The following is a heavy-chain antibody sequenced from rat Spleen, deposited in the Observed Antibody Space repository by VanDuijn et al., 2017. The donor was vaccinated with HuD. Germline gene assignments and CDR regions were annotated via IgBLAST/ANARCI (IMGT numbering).Heavy chain of an antibody. V-gene: IGHV5-7*01. D-gene: IGHD4-3*01. CDR2: INYDGRST. J-gene: IGHJ4*01. CDR1: GFTFSDYY. CDR3: ARHGRGETTYYYVMDA. Sequence: EVQLVESGGGLVQPGRSLKLSCTASGFTFSDYYMAWVRQAPTKGLEWVATINYDGRSTFYRDSVRDRFTISRDNTKSTLYLQMDSLKSEDTATYYCARHGRGETTYYYVMDAWGQGTSVTVSP.